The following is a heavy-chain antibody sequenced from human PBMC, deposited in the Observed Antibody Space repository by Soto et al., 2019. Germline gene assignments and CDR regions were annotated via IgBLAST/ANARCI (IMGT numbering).Heavy chain of an antibody. J-gene: IGHJ4*02. Sequence: TSETLSLTCTVSGGSISSGGYYWSWIRQHPGKGLEWIGYIYYSGSTYYNPSLKSRVTISVDTSKNQFSLKLSSVTAADTAVYYCARGLGYSSGWYRDWGQGTLVTVSS. V-gene: IGHV4-31*03. CDR3: ARGLGYSSGWYRD. CDR2: IYYSGST. D-gene: IGHD6-19*01. CDR1: GGSISSGGYY.